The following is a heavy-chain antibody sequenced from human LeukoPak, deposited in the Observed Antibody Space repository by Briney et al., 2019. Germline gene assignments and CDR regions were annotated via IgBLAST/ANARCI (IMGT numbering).Heavy chain of an antibody. CDR1: GFTFSSSA. CDR2: VNRDGSEI. J-gene: IGHJ6*02. Sequence: GGSLRLSCAASGFTFSSSAMSWVRQVPGRGPEWVANVNRDGSEIYYLDSVKGRFTISKDNAKNSLYLQMNSLRAEDTALYHCARNNGMDVWGQGTTVIVSS. V-gene: IGHV3-7*03. CDR3: ARNNGMDV.